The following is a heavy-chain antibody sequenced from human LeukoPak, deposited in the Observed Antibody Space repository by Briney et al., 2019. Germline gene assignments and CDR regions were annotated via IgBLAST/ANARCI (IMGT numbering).Heavy chain of an antibody. CDR1: GGVFTTYA. D-gene: IGHD2-21*01. V-gene: IGHV1-69*11. Sequence: SVKVSCKASGGVFTTYAVSWVRQAPGQGLEWMGSIIPFLGTTNYAQKFQGRVTITADEPTRTAFMELTYVRSDDTAVYYCTIIPNVILFTHYFEYWGQGTLVTVSS. CDR2: IIPFLGTT. J-gene: IGHJ4*02. CDR3: TIIPNVILFTHYFEY.